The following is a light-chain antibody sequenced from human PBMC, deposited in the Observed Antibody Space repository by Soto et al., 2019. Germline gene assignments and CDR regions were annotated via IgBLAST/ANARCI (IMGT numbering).Light chain of an antibody. Sequence: EIVMTQSPATLSVSPGERATLSCRAGQSVSSKLAWYQQKPCQAPRLLIYDASTRATGIPARFSDSGSGTDYTLTISSLQSEDFAVYYCQQYNNWPLYTFGQGTKLEIK. CDR1: QSVSSK. CDR3: QQYNNWPLYT. V-gene: IGKV3-15*01. CDR2: DAS. J-gene: IGKJ2*01.